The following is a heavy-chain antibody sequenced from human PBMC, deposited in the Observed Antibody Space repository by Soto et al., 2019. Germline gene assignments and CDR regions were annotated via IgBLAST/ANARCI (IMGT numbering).Heavy chain of an antibody. Sequence: SLRLSCAASGFTFSSYAMHWVRQAPGKGLEWVAVISYDGSNKYYVDSVKGRFTISRDNAKNSLYLQMNSLRAEDTAVYYCARDRYSYYDFWSGSLPYYYYGMDVWGQGTTVTVSS. D-gene: IGHD3-3*01. CDR1: GFTFSSYA. CDR2: ISYDGSNK. J-gene: IGHJ6*02. CDR3: ARDRYSYYDFWSGSLPYYYYGMDV. V-gene: IGHV3-30-3*01.